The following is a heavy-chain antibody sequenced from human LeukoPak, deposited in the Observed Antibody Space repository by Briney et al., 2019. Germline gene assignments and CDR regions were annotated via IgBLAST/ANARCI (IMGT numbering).Heavy chain of an antibody. J-gene: IGHJ3*02. D-gene: IGHD3-22*01. V-gene: IGHV4-30-2*01. CDR1: GGSISSGGYS. CDR3: ASEVIRTRAFDI. CDR2: IYHSGST. Sequence: KPSETLSLTCAVSGGSISSGGYSWSWIRQPPGKGLEWIGYIYHSGSTYYNPSLKSRVTISVDRSKNQFSLKLSSVTAADTAVYYCASEVIRTRAFDIWGQGTMVAVSS.